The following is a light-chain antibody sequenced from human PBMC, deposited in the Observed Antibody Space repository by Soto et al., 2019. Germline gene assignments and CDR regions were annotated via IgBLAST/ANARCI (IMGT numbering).Light chain of an antibody. Sequence: DIPMTQSPSSLSASVGDRVTITCRASQGISNYLAWYQQKPGKVPKLLIYAASTLQSGVPSRFSGSGSGTDFTLTISSLQPEDVATYYCQKYNSALMLFTFGPGTKVDIK. CDR2: AAS. CDR1: QGISNY. J-gene: IGKJ3*01. V-gene: IGKV1-27*01. CDR3: QKYNSALMLFT.